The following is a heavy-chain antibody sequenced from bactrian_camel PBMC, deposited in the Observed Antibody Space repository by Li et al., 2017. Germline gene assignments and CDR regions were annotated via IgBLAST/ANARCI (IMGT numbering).Heavy chain of an antibody. CDR3: AATKYGGVRCSGSKPDQYNY. CDR2: ISLGGST. CDR1: EYTVSRYC. V-gene: IGHV3S53*01. Sequence: HVQLVESGGESVQPGGSLRLSCAASEYTVSRYCMAWFRQAPGKEREGVAGISLGGSTKYADSVKGRFTISRDNAKNTVYLQMTSLKPEDTAMYFCAATKYGGVRCSGSKPDQYNYWGQGTQVTVS. J-gene: IGHJ4*01. D-gene: IGHD6*01.